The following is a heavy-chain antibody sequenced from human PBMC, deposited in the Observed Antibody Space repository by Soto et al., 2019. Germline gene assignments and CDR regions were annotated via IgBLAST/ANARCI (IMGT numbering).Heavy chain of an antibody. CDR1: GYTFTSYD. CDR2: MNPNSGNT. Sequence: QVQLVQSGAEVKKPGASVKVSCKASGYTFTSYDINWVRQASGQGLEWMGWMNPNSGNTGYAQKFQGRVTMTRNTSISTAYMELSSLISEDTAVYYCARGINYYASGDDAFDIWGRGTMVTVSS. V-gene: IGHV1-8*01. J-gene: IGHJ3*02. CDR3: ARGINYYASGDDAFDI. D-gene: IGHD3-10*01.